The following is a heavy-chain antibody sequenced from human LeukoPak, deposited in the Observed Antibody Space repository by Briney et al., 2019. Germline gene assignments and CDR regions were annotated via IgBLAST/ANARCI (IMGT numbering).Heavy chain of an antibody. CDR2: ISGSGDNT. CDR3: AKGSGYDTDFDY. D-gene: IGHD3-9*01. Sequence: GGSLRLSCAASGFTFSTYVMSWVRQAPGKGLEWVSGISGSGDNTYYADSVKGRFTVSRDNTKNTLYLQMNSLRAEDTAIYYCAKGSGYDTDFDYWGQGTLVTVSS. CDR1: GFTFSTYV. V-gene: IGHV3-23*01. J-gene: IGHJ4*02.